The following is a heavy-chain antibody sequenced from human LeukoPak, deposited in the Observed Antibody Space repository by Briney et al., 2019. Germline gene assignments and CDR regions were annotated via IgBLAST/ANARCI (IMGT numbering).Heavy chain of an antibody. D-gene: IGHD3-16*01. J-gene: IGHJ4*02. CDR3: ARSISPPYVLWGGVYYFDY. CDR1: GFTFSSYW. Sequence: PGGSLRLSCAASGFTFSSYWMHWVRQAPGKGLVWVSSISSSSSYIYYADSVKGRFTISRDNAKNSLYLQMNSLRAEDTAVYYCARSISPPYVLWGGVYYFDYWGQGTLVTVSS. V-gene: IGHV3-21*01. CDR2: ISSSSSYI.